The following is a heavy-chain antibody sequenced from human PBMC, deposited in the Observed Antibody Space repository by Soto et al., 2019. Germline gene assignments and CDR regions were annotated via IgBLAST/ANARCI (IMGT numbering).Heavy chain of an antibody. CDR2: ISGSGGST. J-gene: IGHJ6*02. V-gene: IGHV3-23*01. Sequence: GGSLRLSCAASGFTFSSYAMSWVRQAPGKGLEWVSAISGSGGSTYYADSVKGRFTISRDNSKNTLYLQMNSLRAEDTAVYYCAKSLDILTGYSNYGMDVWGQGTTVTVSS. D-gene: IGHD3-9*01. CDR3: AKSLDILTGYSNYGMDV. CDR1: GFTFSSYA.